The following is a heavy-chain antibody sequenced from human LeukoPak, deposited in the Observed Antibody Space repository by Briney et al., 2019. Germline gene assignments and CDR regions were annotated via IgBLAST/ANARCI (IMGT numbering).Heavy chain of an antibody. V-gene: IGHV3-21*01. J-gene: IGHJ4*02. CDR3: ARDGIRGYYFDY. CDR2: ISSSSSYI. CDR1: GFTFSSYS. Sequence: RGGSLNLSCAASGFTFSSYSMNWVRQAPGKGLEWVSSISSSSSYIYYADSVKGRFTISRDNAKNSLYLQMNSLRAEDTAVYYCARDGIRGYYFDYWGQGTLVTVSS. D-gene: IGHD1-14*01.